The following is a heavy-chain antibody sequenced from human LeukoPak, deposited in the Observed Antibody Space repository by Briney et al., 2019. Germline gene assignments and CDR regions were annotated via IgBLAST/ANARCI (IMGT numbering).Heavy chain of an antibody. CDR3: AKSSSGYYEDY. CDR2: INPNSGGT. CDR1: GYTFTGYY. Sequence: ASVKVSCKASGYTFTGYYMDWVGQAPGQGLEWMGWINPNSGGTNYAQKFQGRVTMTRDTSISTAYMELSRLRSDDTAVYYCAKSSSGYYEDYWGQGTLVTVSS. J-gene: IGHJ4*02. D-gene: IGHD3-22*01. V-gene: IGHV1-2*02.